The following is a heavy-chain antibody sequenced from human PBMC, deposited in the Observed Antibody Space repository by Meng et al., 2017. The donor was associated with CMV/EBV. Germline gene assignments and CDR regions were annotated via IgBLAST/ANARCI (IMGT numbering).Heavy chain of an antibody. D-gene: IGHD6-13*01. CDR2: IIPIFGTA. J-gene: IGHJ6*02. CDR1: GYTFTTYD. CDR3: AVPDTNSSTPNYYYYGMDV. V-gene: IGHV1-69*05. Sequence: SVKVSCKASGYTFTTYDINWVRQATGQGLEWMGGIIPIFGTANYAQKFQGRVTITTDESTSTAYMELSSLRSEDTAVYYCAVPDTNSSTPNYYYYGMDVWGQGTTVTVSS.